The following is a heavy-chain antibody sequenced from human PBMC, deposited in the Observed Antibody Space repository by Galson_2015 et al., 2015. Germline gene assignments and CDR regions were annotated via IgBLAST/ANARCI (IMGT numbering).Heavy chain of an antibody. D-gene: IGHD2-15*01. CDR2: IIPIFGTA. CDR1: GGTFRSYA. Sequence: CKASGGTFRSYAIRWVRQAPGQGLEWMGGIIPIFGTANYAQKFQGRVTITADESTSTAYMELSSLRSEDTAVYYCALTGPGYCSGGSCYSNWFDPWGQGTLVTVSS. CDR3: ALTGPGYCSGGSCYSNWFDP. V-gene: IGHV1-69*01. J-gene: IGHJ5*02.